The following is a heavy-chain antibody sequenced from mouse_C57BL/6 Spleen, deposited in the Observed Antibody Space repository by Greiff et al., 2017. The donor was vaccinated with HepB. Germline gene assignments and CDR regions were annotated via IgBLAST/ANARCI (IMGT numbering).Heavy chain of an antibody. J-gene: IGHJ3*01. D-gene: IGHD4-1*02. CDR2: IHPNSGST. CDR3: SQLGAWFAY. CDR1: GYTFTSYW. V-gene: IGHV1-64*01. Sequence: QVQLQQPGAELVKPGASVKLSCKASGYTFTSYWMHWVKQRSGQVLEWIGMIHPNSGSTNYNEKFKSKATLTVDKSSSTAYMQLSSLTSEDSAVYYCSQLGAWFAYWGQGTLVTVSA.